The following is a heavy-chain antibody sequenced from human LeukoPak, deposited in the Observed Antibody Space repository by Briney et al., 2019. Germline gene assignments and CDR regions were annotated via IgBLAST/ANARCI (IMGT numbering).Heavy chain of an antibody. V-gene: IGHV3-30*01. CDR3: ARDPLFSVTDYYYYMDV. J-gene: IGHJ6*03. CDR1: GFTFSSYV. CDR2: ISYDGGNK. D-gene: IGHD2-21*02. Sequence: GRSLRLSCTASGFTFSSYVMHWVRQAPGQGLEWVSLISYDGGNKYYADSVKGRFTISRDNSKNTLYLQMNSLRAEDTAPYYCARDPLFSVTDYYYYMDVWGKGTTVTVSS.